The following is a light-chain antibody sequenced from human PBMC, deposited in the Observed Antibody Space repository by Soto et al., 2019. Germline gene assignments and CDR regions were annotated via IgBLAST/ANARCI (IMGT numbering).Light chain of an antibody. CDR2: DAS. Sequence: DIQMTQSPSTLSSSVGDRVTSSCRASQSISSRLAWYQQKPGKAPKLLIYDASSLESGVPSRFSGSGSATEFTLSISSLQPDDFATYYCQQYNSYSGTFGQGTKVDIK. CDR1: QSISSR. J-gene: IGKJ1*01. CDR3: QQYNSYSGT. V-gene: IGKV1-5*01.